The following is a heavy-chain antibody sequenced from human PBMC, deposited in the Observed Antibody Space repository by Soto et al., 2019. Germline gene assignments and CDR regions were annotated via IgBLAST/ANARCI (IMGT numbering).Heavy chain of an antibody. V-gene: IGHV4-34*01. Sequence: VYGGSFSGYYWSWIRQPPGKGLEWIGEINHSGSTNYNPSLKSRVTISVDTSKNQFSLKLSSVTAADTAVYYCARVAGITGTAGFDYWGQGTLVTVSS. CDR1: GGSFSGYY. CDR2: INHSGST. J-gene: IGHJ4*02. CDR3: ARVAGITGTAGFDY. D-gene: IGHD1-20*01.